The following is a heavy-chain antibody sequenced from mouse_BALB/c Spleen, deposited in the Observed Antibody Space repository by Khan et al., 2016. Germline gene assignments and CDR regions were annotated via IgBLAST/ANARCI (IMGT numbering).Heavy chain of an antibody. CDR3: ATRYHDAWLAY. J-gene: IGHJ3*01. CDR1: GYSFTSYW. D-gene: IGHD2-12*01. Sequence: QVQLKQSGPQLVRPGASVKMSCKTSGYSFTSYWMHWVQQRPGQGLEWIGMIDPSDIETRLNQKFKDKATLTGDKSSSTAYMQLSSPTTEDSAVYHCATRYHDAWLAYWCRGTLVTVSA. V-gene: IGHV1-74*01. CDR2: IDPSDIET.